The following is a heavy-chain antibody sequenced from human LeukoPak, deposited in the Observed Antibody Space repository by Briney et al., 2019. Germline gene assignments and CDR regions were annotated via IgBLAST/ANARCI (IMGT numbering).Heavy chain of an antibody. D-gene: IGHD3-10*01. CDR3: ARSYYGSGSYYSYGY. CDR2: IYYSGST. Sequence: SETLSLTCTVSGGSISTYYWSWIRQPPGKGLERIGYIYYSGSTNYNPSLKSRVTITVDTSQNQFSLKLTSVTAADTAVYYCARSYYGSGSYYSYGYWGQGTLVTVSS. V-gene: IGHV4-59*01. CDR1: GGSISTYY. J-gene: IGHJ4*02.